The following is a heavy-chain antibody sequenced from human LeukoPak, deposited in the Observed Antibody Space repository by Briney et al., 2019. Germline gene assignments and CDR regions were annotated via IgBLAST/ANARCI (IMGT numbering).Heavy chain of an antibody. CDR2: IYTSGST. V-gene: IGHV4-61*02. Sequence: SETLSLTCTVSGGSISSGSYYWGWLRQPAGKGLEGIGRIYTSGSTNYNPSLKSRVTISVDTSKNQFSLKLSSVTAADTAVYYCARGTMTDAFDIWGQGTMVTVSS. J-gene: IGHJ3*02. CDR3: ARGTMTDAFDI. D-gene: IGHD3-22*01. CDR1: GGSISSGSYY.